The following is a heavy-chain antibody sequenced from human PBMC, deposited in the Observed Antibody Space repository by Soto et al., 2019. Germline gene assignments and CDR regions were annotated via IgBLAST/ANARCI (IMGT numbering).Heavy chain of an antibody. J-gene: IGHJ6*02. V-gene: IGHV3-30*04. CDR2: ISYDGSNK. CDR3: VRRATLSYHGMDV. Sequence: PGGSLRLSCAASGFTFSSYEMHWVRQTPGNGLEWVAIISYDGSNKYYADSVKGRFTFSRDNSKNMMYLQMISLRPEDAAVYYCVRRATLSYHGMDVWGQGTAVTVSS. CDR1: GFTFSSYE.